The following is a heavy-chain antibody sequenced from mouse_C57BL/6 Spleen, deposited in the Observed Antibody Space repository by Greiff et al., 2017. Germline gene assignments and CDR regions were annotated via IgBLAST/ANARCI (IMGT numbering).Heavy chain of an antibody. CDR3: ARRVGSSYDY. J-gene: IGHJ2*01. CDR2: IYPSDSET. Sequence: VQLQQSGAELVRPGSSVKLSCKASGYTFTSYWMDWVKQRPGQGLEWIGNIYPSDSETHYNQKFKDKATLTVDKSSSTAYMQLSSLTSEDSAVYYCARRVGSSYDYWGQGTTLTVSS. V-gene: IGHV1-61*01. CDR1: GYTFTSYW. D-gene: IGHD1-1*01.